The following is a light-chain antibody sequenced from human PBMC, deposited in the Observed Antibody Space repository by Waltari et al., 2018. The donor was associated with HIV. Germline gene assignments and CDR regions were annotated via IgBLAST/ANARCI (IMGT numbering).Light chain of an antibody. CDR1: SSDVGAYDY. Sequence: QSALTQPASVSGSPGQSITISCTGTSSDVGAYDYVSWYQQHPGKVPKLLIYDVYMRTSRISNRFSGSKSGNTSSLPISGLRDEDEADYDCASFTCGRLNVFGTGTKVTVL. CDR2: DVY. V-gene: IGLV2-14*03. J-gene: IGLJ1*01. CDR3: ASFTCGRLNV.